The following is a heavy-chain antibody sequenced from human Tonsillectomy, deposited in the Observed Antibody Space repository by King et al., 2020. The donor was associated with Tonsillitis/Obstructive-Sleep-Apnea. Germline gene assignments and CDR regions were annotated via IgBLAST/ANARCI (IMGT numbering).Heavy chain of an antibody. Sequence: VQLVESGGGVVQPWRFLRLSCAASGFTFSSYGMDWGRQAPGKGPEWGAVFWYDGSNKYYSDSVKGRFTISRDNSKNTLYLQMNSLRAEDTAVYYCARWVTGTPLDYWGQGTLVTVSS. J-gene: IGHJ4*02. V-gene: IGHV3-33*01. D-gene: IGHD1-7*01. CDR3: ARWVTGTPLDY. CDR2: FWYDGSNK. CDR1: GFTFSSYG.